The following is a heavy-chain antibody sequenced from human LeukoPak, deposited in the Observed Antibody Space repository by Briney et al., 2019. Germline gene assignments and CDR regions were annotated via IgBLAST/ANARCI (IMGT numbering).Heavy chain of an antibody. CDR2: INHSGST. CDR3: ARARGQKSANYGSGSYYDY. D-gene: IGHD3-10*01. CDR1: GGSVSSSSDY. V-gene: IGHV4-39*07. J-gene: IGHJ4*02. Sequence: SETLSLTCTVSGGSVSSSSDYWDWIRQPPGKGLEWIGEINHSGSTNYNPSLKSRVTISVDTSKNQFSLKLSSVTAADTAVYYCARARGQKSANYGSGSYYDYWGQGTLVTVSS.